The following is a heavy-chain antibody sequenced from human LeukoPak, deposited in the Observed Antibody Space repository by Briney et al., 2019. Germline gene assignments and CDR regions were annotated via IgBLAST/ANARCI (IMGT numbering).Heavy chain of an antibody. CDR2: IYYSGST. J-gene: IGHJ4*02. V-gene: IGHV4-61*01. CDR1: GGSVSSGSYY. CDR3: ARVPTTVTIDY. Sequence: SETLSLTCTVSGGSVSSGSYYWSWIRQPPGKGLEWIGYIYYSGSTNYNPTLKSRVTISVDTSKNQFSLKLSSVTAADTAVYYCARVPTTVTIDYWGQGTLVTVSS. D-gene: IGHD4-17*01.